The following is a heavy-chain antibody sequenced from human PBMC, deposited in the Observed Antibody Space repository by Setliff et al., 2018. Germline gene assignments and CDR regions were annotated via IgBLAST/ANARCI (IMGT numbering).Heavy chain of an antibody. CDR1: GYTFTTYG. CDR3: ARRPRAVYGSGRRNWFLDY. D-gene: IGHD3-10*01. CDR2: ISVYSGDA. V-gene: IGHV1-18*01. J-gene: IGHJ4*02. Sequence: ASVKVSCKTSGYTFTTYGISWLRQAPGQGLEWMGWISVYSGDASYAQNFQGRVTMTADTSTSTAYMELRSLTSDDTAVYYCARRPRAVYGSGRRNWFLDYWGQGTLVTVSS.